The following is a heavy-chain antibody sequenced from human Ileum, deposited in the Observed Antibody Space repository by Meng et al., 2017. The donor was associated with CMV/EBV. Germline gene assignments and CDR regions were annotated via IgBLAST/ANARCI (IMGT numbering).Heavy chain of an antibody. V-gene: IGHV3-30*18. CDR2: ITYDGSNK. CDR3: AKDLIAAAGTYFDY. D-gene: IGHD6-13*01. Sequence: SGFTFSSYGMHWVRQAPGKGLEWVAVITYDGSNKYYADSVKGRFTISRDNSNTTLYLQMNSLRAEDTAVYYCAKDLIAAAGTYFDYWGQGTLVTVSS. J-gene: IGHJ4*02. CDR1: GFTFSSYG.